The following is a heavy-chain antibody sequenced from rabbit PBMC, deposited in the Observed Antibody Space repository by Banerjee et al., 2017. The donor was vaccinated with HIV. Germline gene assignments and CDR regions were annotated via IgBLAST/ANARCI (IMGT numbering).Heavy chain of an antibody. V-gene: IGHV1S45*01. Sequence: QEQLVESGGGLVKPGASLTLTCTASGFSFSPNYYMCWVRQAPGKGLEWIACIYTADDNTFYASWAKGRFTISKTSSTTVTLQMTSLTAADTATYFCARDAGGDGYSNDLWGPGTLVTVS. D-gene: IGHD7-1*01. CDR1: GFSFSPNYY. J-gene: IGHJ4*01. CDR3: ARDAGGDGYSNDL. CDR2: IYTADDNT.